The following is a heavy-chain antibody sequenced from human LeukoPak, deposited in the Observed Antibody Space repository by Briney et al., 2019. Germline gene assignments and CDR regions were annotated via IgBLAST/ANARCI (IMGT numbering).Heavy chain of an antibody. J-gene: IGHJ6*02. CDR2: MNPNSGNT. CDR3: ARVMDCSGGSCYSYYYGMDV. CDR1: GYTFTSYD. V-gene: IGHV1-8*01. Sequence: ASVKVSCKASGYTFTSYDINWVRQATGQGLEWMGWMNPNSGNTSYAQKFQGRVTMTRNTSISTAYMELSSLRSEDTAVYYCARVMDCSGGSCYSYYYGMDVWGQGTTVTVSS. D-gene: IGHD2-15*01.